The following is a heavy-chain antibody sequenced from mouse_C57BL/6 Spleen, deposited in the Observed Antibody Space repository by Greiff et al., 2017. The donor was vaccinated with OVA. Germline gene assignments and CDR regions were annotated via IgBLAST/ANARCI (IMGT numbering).Heavy chain of an antibody. CDR3: ARDNWDQGY. Sequence: VQLQESGAELVRPGTSVKLSCKASGYTFTSYWMHWVKQRPGQGLEWIGVIDPSDSYTNYNQKFKGKATLTVDTSSSTAYMQLSSLTSEDSAVYYCARDNWDQGYWGQGTTLTVSS. J-gene: IGHJ2*01. CDR1: GYTFTSYW. D-gene: IGHD4-1*02. CDR2: IDPSDSYT. V-gene: IGHV1-59*01.